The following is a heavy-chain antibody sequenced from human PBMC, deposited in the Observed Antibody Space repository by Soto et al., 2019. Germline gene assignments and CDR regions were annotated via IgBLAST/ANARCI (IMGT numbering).Heavy chain of an antibody. V-gene: IGHV3-23*01. CDR3: AKGRGSGWAWYFDN. CDR1: RCSSKDSA. Sequence: GETPGLSASGSRCSSKDSAIXWVRPAPGKGLEWVASISDTGASTWYAESVRGRLSISRDNSKNTLYLQMNSLRGEDTAVYYCAKGRGSGWAWYFDNWGQGTLVTVSS. D-gene: IGHD6-19*01. CDR2: ISDTGAST. J-gene: IGHJ4*02.